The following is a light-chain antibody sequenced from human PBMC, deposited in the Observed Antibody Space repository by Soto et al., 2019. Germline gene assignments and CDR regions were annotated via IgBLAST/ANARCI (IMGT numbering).Light chain of an antibody. V-gene: IGKV3-20*01. Sequence: EIMLTQSPGNLSLSPGERATLSFRASQSVSSSYLAWYQQKPGQAPRLLIYGASSRATGIPDRFSGSGSGTDFTLTISRLEPEDFAVYYCQQSGSSPITFGQGTRLEIK. CDR1: QSVSSSY. J-gene: IGKJ5*01. CDR3: QQSGSSPIT. CDR2: GAS.